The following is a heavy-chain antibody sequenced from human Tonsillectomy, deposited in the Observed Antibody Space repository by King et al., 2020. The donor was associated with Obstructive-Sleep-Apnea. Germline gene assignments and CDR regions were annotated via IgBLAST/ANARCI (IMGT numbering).Heavy chain of an antibody. D-gene: IGHD3-22*01. V-gene: IGHV4-30-4*01. Sequence: VQLQESGPGLVKPSQTLSLTCTVSGGYITSGDYYWSWIRQPPGKGLEWIGYVYYSGRTYYNPSLKSRVTISVDTSKTQFSLKLSSVTAADTAVYYCARGNYYDSSGYYHRGEWFDPWGQGTLVTVSS. CDR1: GGYITSGDYY. CDR2: VYYSGRT. CDR3: ARGNYYDSSGYYHRGEWFDP. J-gene: IGHJ5*02.